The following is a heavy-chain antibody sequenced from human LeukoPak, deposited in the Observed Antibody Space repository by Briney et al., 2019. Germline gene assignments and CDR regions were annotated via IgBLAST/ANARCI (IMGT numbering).Heavy chain of an antibody. V-gene: IGHV3-33*01. CDR2: IWYDGSNK. CDR3: ARLTPGY. Sequence: PGGSLRLSCAASGFTFSNYGMHWVRQAPGKGLEWVAVIWYDGSNKYYGDSVKGRFTISRDNSKNTLYLQMNSLRAEDTAVYYCARLTPGYWGQGALVTVSS. J-gene: IGHJ4*02. CDR1: GFTFSNYG.